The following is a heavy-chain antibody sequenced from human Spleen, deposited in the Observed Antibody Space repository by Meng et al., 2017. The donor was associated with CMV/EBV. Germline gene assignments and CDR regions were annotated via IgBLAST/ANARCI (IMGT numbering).Heavy chain of an antibody. J-gene: IGHJ6*02. CDR2: IYYSGST. CDR1: GGSISSYY. D-gene: IGHD4-23*01. V-gene: IGHV4-59*01. CDR3: ARNDPDYGGNSHMDV. Sequence: SETLSLPCTVSGGSISSYYWSWIRQPPGKGLEWIVYIYYSGSTNYNPSLKSRVTISVDTSKNQFSLKLSSVTAADTAVYYCARNDPDYGGNSHMDVWGQGTTVTVSS.